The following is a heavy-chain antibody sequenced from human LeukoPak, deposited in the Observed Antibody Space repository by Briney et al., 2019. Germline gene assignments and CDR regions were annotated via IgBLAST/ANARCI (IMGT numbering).Heavy chain of an antibody. CDR2: INEGGEDT. Sequence: GGSLRLSCAASGFTFSIIGMSWVRQAPGEGLEWVSTINEGGEDTYYANSVKGRFTVSRDNSRNTLYLQMNSLRVEDTAVYYFAKSGWLDNLGQGTLVTVSS. J-gene: IGHJ4*02. CDR1: GFTFSIIG. V-gene: IGHV3-23*01. D-gene: IGHD6-19*01. CDR3: AKSGWLDN.